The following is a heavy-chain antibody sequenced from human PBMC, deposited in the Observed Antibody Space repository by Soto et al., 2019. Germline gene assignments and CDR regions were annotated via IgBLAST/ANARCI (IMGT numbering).Heavy chain of an antibody. D-gene: IGHD3-10*01. V-gene: IGHV4-31*03. CDR3: ARDVLGFGDYYYGMDV. Sequence: SETLSLTCTVSGGSISSGGYYWSWIRQHPGKGLEWIGYTYYSGSTYYNPSLKSRVTISVDTSKNQFSLKLGSVTAADTAVYYCARDVLGFGDYYYGMDVWGQGTTVTVSS. CDR1: GGSISSGGYY. CDR2: TYYSGST. J-gene: IGHJ6*02.